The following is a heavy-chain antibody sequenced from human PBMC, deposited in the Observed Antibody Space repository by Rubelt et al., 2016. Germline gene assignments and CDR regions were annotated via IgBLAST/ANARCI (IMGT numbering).Heavy chain of an antibody. J-gene: IGHJ4*02. D-gene: IGHD5-12*01. CDR3: ARDPYSGYDSNFDY. CDR2: ISAYNGNK. Sequence: QVQLVQSGAEVKKPGASVKVSCKASGYTFTSYGISWVRQAPGQGLEWMGWISAYNGNKNYVQRLPGRVTMTTDTSTSTAYMELRSLRSDYTAVYYCARDPYSGYDSNFDYWGQGTLVTVSS. V-gene: IGHV1-18*01. CDR1: GYTFTSYG.